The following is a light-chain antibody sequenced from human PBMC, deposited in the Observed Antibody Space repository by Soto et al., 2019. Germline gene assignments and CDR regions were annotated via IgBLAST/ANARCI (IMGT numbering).Light chain of an antibody. V-gene: IGLV2-14*01. CDR1: SSDVGGYNY. CDR2: EVS. CDR3: SSYTRSSTSYV. J-gene: IGLJ1*01. Sequence: QSALTQPASVSGSPGQSITISCTGTSSDVGGYNYVSWYQQHPDKAPKLMIYEVSNRPSRVSNRFSGSKSGNTASLTISGRQAEDEADYYCSSYTRSSTSYVFGAGTKLTVL.